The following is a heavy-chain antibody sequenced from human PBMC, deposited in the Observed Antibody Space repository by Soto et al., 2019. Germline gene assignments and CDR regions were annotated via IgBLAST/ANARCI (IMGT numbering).Heavy chain of an antibody. Sequence: QVQLQESGPGLVKSSRTLSLTCAVTGGSITSTNLWSWVRQPPGQGLEWIGEIYHTGSANYNPSLKSRVIMSVDKSKNQFSLKLSSVTAADTAVYYCARGSTTVVTPNWFDPWGQGTLVTVSS. CDR2: IYHTGSA. V-gene: IGHV4-4*02. CDR1: GGSITSTNL. D-gene: IGHD4-17*01. J-gene: IGHJ5*02. CDR3: ARGSTTVVTPNWFDP.